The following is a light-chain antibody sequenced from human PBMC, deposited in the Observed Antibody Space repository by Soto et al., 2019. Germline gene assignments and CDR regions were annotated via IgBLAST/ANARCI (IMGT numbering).Light chain of an antibody. CDR1: SSDVGGYNY. Sequence: QSALTQPASVSGSPGQSITISCTGTSSDVGGYNYVSWYQQHPGKAPKLIIFEVSNRPSGVSIRFSGSRSGNTASLTISGLQAEDEADYYCTSYRSSGTLVFGGGTKLTVL. CDR2: EVS. V-gene: IGLV2-14*01. CDR3: TSYRSSGTLV. J-gene: IGLJ2*01.